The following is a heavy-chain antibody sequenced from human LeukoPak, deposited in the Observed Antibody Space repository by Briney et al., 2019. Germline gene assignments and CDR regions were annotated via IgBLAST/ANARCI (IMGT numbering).Heavy chain of an antibody. CDR2: IYISGST. Sequence: MPSETLSLTCSVSGGSISSGSYYWSWIRQPAGKGLEWIGRIYISGSTNYNPSLKSRVTISVDTSKNQFSLELSSVTAADTAVYYCAREAMGYYDSSGYPAGDGFDIWGQGTMVTVSS. CDR3: AREAMGYYDSSGYPAGDGFDI. CDR1: GGSISSGSYY. V-gene: IGHV4-61*02. D-gene: IGHD3-22*01. J-gene: IGHJ3*02.